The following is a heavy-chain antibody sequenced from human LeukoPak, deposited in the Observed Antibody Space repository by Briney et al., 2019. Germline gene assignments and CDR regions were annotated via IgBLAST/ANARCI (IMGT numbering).Heavy chain of an antibody. CDR2: ISSSSSTI. Sequence: RGSLRLSCAASGFTFSSYSMNWVRQAPGKGLEWVSYISSSSSTIYYAGSVKGRFTISRDNAKNSLYLQMNSLRAEDTAVYYCASSYYDFWSGYWHYYYGMDVWGQGTTVTVSS. J-gene: IGHJ6*02. CDR3: ASSYYDFWSGYWHYYYGMDV. CDR1: GFTFSSYS. D-gene: IGHD3-3*01. V-gene: IGHV3-48*01.